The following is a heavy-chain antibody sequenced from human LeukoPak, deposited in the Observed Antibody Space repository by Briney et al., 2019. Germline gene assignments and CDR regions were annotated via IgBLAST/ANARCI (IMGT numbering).Heavy chain of an antibody. D-gene: IGHD2-2*01. J-gene: IGHJ4*02. V-gene: IGHV4-59*01. CDR2: IYYSGST. CDR3: ASAYCSSTSCPIDY. CDR1: GGSISSYY. Sequence: SETLSLTCTVSGGSISSYYWSWIRQPPGKGLEWIGYIYYSGSTNYNPSLKSRVTISVDTSKNQFSLKLSSVTSADTAVYYCASAYCSSTSCPIDYWGQGTLVTVSS.